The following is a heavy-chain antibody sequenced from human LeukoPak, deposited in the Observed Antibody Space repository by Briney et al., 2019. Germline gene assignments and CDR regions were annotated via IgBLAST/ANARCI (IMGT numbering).Heavy chain of an antibody. V-gene: IGHV3-48*01. Sequence: GGSLRLSCAASGFTFSSYEMNWVRQAPGKGLEWVSYISSSSSTIYYADSVKGRFTISRDNAKNSLYLQMSSLRAEDTAVYYCARAPPISYGDFDYWGQGTLVTVSS. CDR3: ARAPPISYGDFDY. CDR1: GFTFSSYE. J-gene: IGHJ4*02. D-gene: IGHD4-17*01. CDR2: ISSSSSTI.